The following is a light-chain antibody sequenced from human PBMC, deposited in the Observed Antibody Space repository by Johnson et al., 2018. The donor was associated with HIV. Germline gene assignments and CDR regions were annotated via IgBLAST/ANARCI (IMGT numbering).Light chain of an antibody. V-gene: IGLV1-51*02. CDR1: SSNIENNY. Sequence: QSMLTQPPSVSAAPGQKVTISCSGSSSNIENNYVSWYQQLPGTAPKLLIYENNRRPSGTPDRLSGSKSGTSATLGITGLQTGDEADYYCGTWDSSLSSYVFGTGTKVTVL. CDR2: ENN. CDR3: GTWDSSLSSYV. J-gene: IGLJ1*01.